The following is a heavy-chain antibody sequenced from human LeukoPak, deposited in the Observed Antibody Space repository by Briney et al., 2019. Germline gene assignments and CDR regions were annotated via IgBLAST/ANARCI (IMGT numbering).Heavy chain of an antibody. CDR1: GFTFSSYV. Sequence: GGSLRLSCAASGFTFSSYVIHWVRQAPGKGLEWVAVISYDGSNKYYADSVKGRFTISRDNSKNTLYLHMNSLRVEDTAVYYCARELDYGSGPNYYYGMDVWGQGTTVTVSS. CDR3: ARELDYGSGPNYYYGMDV. D-gene: IGHD3-10*01. CDR2: ISYDGSNK. J-gene: IGHJ6*02. V-gene: IGHV3-30-3*01.